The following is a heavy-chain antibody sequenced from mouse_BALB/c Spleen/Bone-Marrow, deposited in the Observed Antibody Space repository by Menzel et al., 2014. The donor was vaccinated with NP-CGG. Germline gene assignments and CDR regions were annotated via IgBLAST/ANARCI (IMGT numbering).Heavy chain of an antibody. Sequence: QVQLQQPGAELVKPGASVKLSCKASGYTFTEYIIHWIKRRSGQGLEWIGWFFPGSGSIKYNEKFKDKATLTADKSSSTVYMELSRLTSEDSAVYFCARHEDLDIRRRLGAMDYWGQGTSVTVSS. J-gene: IGHJ4*01. D-gene: IGHD2-12*01. CDR1: GYTFTEYI. CDR2: FFPGSGSI. CDR3: ARHEDLDIRRRLGAMDY. V-gene: IGHV1-62-2*01.